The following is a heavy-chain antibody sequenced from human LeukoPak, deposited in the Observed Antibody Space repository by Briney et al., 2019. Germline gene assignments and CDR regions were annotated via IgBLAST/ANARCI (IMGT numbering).Heavy chain of an antibody. D-gene: IGHD1-7*01. Sequence: GGSLRLSCAASGFTFSSYAMNWVRQTPGKGLEWVSAISGSGGTTHYADPVKGRFTISRDNSKNTLYLQMNSLRAEDTAVYYCAKEGKTRNWNYYQAKAVYWGQGTLVTVSS. CDR2: ISGSGGTT. V-gene: IGHV3-23*01. J-gene: IGHJ4*02. CDR1: GFTFSSYA. CDR3: AKEGKTRNWNYYQAKAVY.